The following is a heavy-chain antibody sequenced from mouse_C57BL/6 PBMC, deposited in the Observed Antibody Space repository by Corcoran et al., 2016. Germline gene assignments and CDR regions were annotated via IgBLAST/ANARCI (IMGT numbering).Heavy chain of an antibody. CDR2: IYPGDGDT. CDR3: ARGGGNPYYAMDY. Sequence: QVQLQQSGAELVKPGASVKISCKASGYAFSSYWMNWVKQRPGKGLEWIGQIYPGDGDTNYNGKFKGKATLTADKSSSTAYMELRSLTSEDSAVYYCARGGGNPYYAMDYWGQGTSVTVSS. D-gene: IGHD2-1*01. CDR1: GYAFSSYW. V-gene: IGHV1-80*01. J-gene: IGHJ4*01.